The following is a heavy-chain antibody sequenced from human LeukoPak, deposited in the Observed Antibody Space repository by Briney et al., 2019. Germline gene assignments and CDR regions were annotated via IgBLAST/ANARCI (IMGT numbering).Heavy chain of an antibody. CDR2: INHRGNT. Sequence: SETLSLTCAVFGGSFSYYWAWVRQPPGKGLEWIGEINHRGNTDYNPSLKSRVTISVDTSKNQFSLKLSSVTAADTAVYYCARRVGRWFGERAYYYNYMDVWGKGTTVTISS. CDR1: GGSFSYY. V-gene: IGHV4-34*01. CDR3: ARRVGRWFGERAYYYNYMDV. D-gene: IGHD3-10*01. J-gene: IGHJ6*03.